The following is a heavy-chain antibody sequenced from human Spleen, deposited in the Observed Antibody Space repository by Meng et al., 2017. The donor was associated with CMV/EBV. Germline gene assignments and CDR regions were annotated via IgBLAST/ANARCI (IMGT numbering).Heavy chain of an antibody. D-gene: IGHD6-13*01. CDR3: ARDQGSSWLNDN. J-gene: IGHJ4*02. CDR2: ISWNSGVI. Sequence: SLKISCAASGFTFDDYAMHWVRQAPGKGLEWVSGISWNSGVIGYADSVKGRFTISRDNARNSLYLQMNSLRAEDTAVYYCARDQGSSWLNDNWGQGTLVTVSS. CDR1: GFTFDDYA. V-gene: IGHV3-9*01.